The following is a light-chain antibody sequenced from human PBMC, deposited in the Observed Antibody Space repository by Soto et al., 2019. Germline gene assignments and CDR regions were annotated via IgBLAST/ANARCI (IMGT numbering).Light chain of an antibody. CDR1: SSDVGGSNY. CDR3: SSFAGFNNFAV. CDR2: EVT. Sequence: QSVLTQPPSASGSPGQSVTISCTGTSSDVGGSNYVSWFQQHPGKAPKLLIYEVTERPSGVPDRFSGSKSGNTASLTVFGLQAEDEADYYCSSFAGFNNFAVFGGGTKVTVL. V-gene: IGLV2-8*01. J-gene: IGLJ2*01.